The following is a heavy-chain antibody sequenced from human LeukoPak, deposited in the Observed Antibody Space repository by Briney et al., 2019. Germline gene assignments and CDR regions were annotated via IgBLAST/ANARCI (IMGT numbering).Heavy chain of an antibody. CDR3: AKDLGDDILTGYYSDFDY. J-gene: IGHJ4*02. CDR1: GFTFSDYY. D-gene: IGHD3-9*01. V-gene: IGHV3-30*02. CDR2: IRYDGSNK. Sequence: GGSLRLSCAASGFTFSDYYMSWIRQAPGKGLEWVAFIRYDGSNKYYADSVKGRFTISRDNSKNTLYLQMNSLRAEDTAVYYCAKDLGDDILTGYYSDFDYWGQGTLVTVSS.